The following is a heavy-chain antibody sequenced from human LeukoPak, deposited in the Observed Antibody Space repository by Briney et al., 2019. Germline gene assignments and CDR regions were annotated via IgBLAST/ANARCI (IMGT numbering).Heavy chain of an antibody. V-gene: IGHV4-38-2*02. CDR2: IYHRGST. D-gene: IGHD5-12*01. Sequence: PSETLSLTCTVSGYSISSGYSWGWIRQPPGKGLEWIGSIYHRGSTYYNPSLKSRVTMSVDTSKKQFSLRLSSVTAADTAVYYCTRDSSAYDWFYDYWGQGTLVIVSS. J-gene: IGHJ4*02. CDR3: TRDSSAYDWFYDY. CDR1: GYSISSGYS.